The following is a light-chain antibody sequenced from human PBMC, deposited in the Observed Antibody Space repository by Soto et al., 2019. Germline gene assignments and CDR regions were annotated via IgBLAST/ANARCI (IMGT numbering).Light chain of an antibody. J-gene: IGKJ4*01. CDR3: QQYGSSPVT. Sequence: EIVLTQSPGTLSLSPGEGATLSCRASQSVSSSFLAWYQQKPGQAPRLLIYGASSRATGIPDRFSGSGSGTDFTLTISRLEPEDFAVYYCQQYGSSPVTFDGGTKVEIK. CDR1: QSVSSSF. CDR2: GAS. V-gene: IGKV3-20*01.